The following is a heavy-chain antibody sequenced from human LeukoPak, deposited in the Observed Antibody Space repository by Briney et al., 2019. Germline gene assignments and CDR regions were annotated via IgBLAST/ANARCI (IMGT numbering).Heavy chain of an antibody. CDR3: ARDSRTTMVRGVFIPLFDS. Sequence: SETLSLTCTVSGGSISSYYWSWLRQPPGKGLEWIGYICYSGSTNYNPSLKSRVTISLDTSKNHFSLKLTSVTAADTAVYYCARDSRTTMVRGVFIPLFDSWGQGTLVTVSS. V-gene: IGHV4-59*12. CDR1: GGSISSYY. CDR2: ICYSGST. D-gene: IGHD3-10*01. J-gene: IGHJ4*02.